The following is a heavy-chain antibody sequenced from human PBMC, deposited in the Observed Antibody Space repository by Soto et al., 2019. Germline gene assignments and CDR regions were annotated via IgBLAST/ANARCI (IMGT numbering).Heavy chain of an antibody. CDR2: IKQDGSEK. V-gene: IGHV3-7*03. CDR1: GFTFSSYW. J-gene: IGHJ6*02. D-gene: IGHD3-3*01. Sequence: GGSLRLSCAASGFTFSSYWMSWVRQAPGKGLEWVANIKQDGSEKYYVDSVKGRFTISRDNAKNSLYLQMNSLRAEDTAVYYCARWGSSDFWSGYYYYGMDVWGQGTTVTVSS. CDR3: ARWGSSDFWSGYYYYGMDV.